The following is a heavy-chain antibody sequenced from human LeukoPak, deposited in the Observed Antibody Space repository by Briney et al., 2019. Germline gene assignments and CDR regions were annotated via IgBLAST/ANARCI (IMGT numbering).Heavy chain of an antibody. D-gene: IGHD2-15*01. J-gene: IGHJ3*02. V-gene: IGHV1-69*05. Sequence: ASVKVSCKASGYTFTGYYMHWVRQAPGQGLEWMGGIIPIFGTANYAQKFQGRVTINTEESTRTAYMELSSLRSEETAVYYCARDPRQRPYCSGGSCYQGDAFDIWGQGTMVTVSS. CDR1: GYTFTGYY. CDR2: IIPIFGTA. CDR3: ARDPRQRPYCSGGSCYQGDAFDI.